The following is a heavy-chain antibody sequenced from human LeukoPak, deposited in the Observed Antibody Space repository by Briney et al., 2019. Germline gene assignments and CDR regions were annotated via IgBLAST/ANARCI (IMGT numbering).Heavy chain of an antibody. CDR3: ARSRYTAMVSFDY. V-gene: IGHV1-2*02. CDR2: INPNSGGT. J-gene: IGHJ4*02. D-gene: IGHD5-18*01. Sequence: ASVKVSCKASGYTFIGYYMHWVRQAPGQGLEWTGWINPNSGGTNYAQKFQGRVTMTRDTSISTAYMELSRLRSDDTAVYYCARSRYTAMVSFDYWGQGTLVTVSS. CDR1: GYTFIGYY.